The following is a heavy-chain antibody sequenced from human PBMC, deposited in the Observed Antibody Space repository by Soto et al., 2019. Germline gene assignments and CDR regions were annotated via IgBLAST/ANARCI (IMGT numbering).Heavy chain of an antibody. V-gene: IGHV3-30*18. CDR2: ISYDGSNK. D-gene: IGHD2-2*01. J-gene: IGHJ4*02. Sequence: GGSLRLSCAASGFTFSSYGMHWVRQAPGKGLEWVAVISYDGSNKYYADSVKGRFTISRDNSKNTLYLQMNSLRAEDTAVYYCAKMPWAYWGQGTLVTVS. CDR1: GFTFSSYG. CDR3: AKMPWAY.